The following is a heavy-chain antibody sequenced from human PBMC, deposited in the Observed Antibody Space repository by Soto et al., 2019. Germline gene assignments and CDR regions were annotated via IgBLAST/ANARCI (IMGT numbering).Heavy chain of an antibody. CDR2: MNPNSGNT. CDR1: GYTFTSYD. V-gene: IGHV1-8*01. CDR3: ATTPSITIFGVVTAGDWFDP. Sequence: QVQLVQSGAEVKKPGASVKVSCKASGYTFTSYDINWVRQATGQGREWMGWMNPNSGNTGYAQKFQGRVTMTRNTSISTAYMELSRLRSEDTAVYYCATTPSITIFGVVTAGDWFDPWGQGTLVTVSS. J-gene: IGHJ5*02. D-gene: IGHD3-3*01.